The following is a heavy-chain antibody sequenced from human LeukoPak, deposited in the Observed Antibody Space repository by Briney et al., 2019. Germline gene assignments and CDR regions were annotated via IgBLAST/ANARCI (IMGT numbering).Heavy chain of an antibody. V-gene: IGHV4-39*01. J-gene: IGHJ4*02. Sequence: PSETLSLTCTVSGGSISSSSYYWGWIRQPPGKGLEWIGSIYYSGSTYYNPSLKSRVTISVDTSKNQFSLKLSSVTAADTAVYYCARHPIQLWLFHYWGQGTLVTVSS. CDR2: IYYSGST. CDR3: ARHPIQLWLFHY. CDR1: GGSISSSSYY. D-gene: IGHD5-18*01.